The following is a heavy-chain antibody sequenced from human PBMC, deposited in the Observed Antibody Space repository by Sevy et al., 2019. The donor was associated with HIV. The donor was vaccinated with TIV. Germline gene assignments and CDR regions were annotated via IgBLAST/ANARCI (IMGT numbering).Heavy chain of an antibody. J-gene: IGHJ6*02. D-gene: IGHD6-19*01. V-gene: IGHV3-30*03. CDR1: GFNFSNYV. CDR2: ISSYGNEA. Sequence: GGSLRLSCAASGFNFSNYVLHWVRQAPGKGLEWVTFISSYGNEADYVDSVKGRFTISRDDSKNTLYLQMNSLRPEDTAVYYCERSILAVAGSYGMDVWGQGTTVTVSS. CDR3: ERSILAVAGSYGMDV.